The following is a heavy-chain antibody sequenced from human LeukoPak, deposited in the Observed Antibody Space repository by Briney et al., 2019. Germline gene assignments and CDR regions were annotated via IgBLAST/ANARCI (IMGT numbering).Heavy chain of an antibody. Sequence: ASVKVSCKASGYTFTSYGISWVRQAPGQGLEWMGWISAYNGNTNYAQKLQGRVTMTTDTSTSTAYMELRSLRSDDTAVYYCARDGRGYCSGGSCYSSSNCWGQGTLVTVSS. D-gene: IGHD2-15*01. CDR1: GYTFTSYG. V-gene: IGHV1-18*01. J-gene: IGHJ4*02. CDR3: ARDGRGYCSGGSCYSSSNC. CDR2: ISAYNGNT.